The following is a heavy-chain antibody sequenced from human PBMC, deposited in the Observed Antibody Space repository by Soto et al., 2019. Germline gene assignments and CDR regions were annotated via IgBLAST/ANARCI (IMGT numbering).Heavy chain of an antibody. D-gene: IGHD6-19*01. Sequence: QVQLVESGGGVVQPGRSLRLSCAASGFTFSSYAMHWVRQAPGKGLEWVAVISYDGSNKYYADSVKGRFTISRDNSKITLYLQMNSLRAEDTAVYYCARDPGIAVAGSDYWGQGTLVTVSS. J-gene: IGHJ4*02. CDR1: GFTFSSYA. V-gene: IGHV3-30-3*01. CDR2: ISYDGSNK. CDR3: ARDPGIAVAGSDY.